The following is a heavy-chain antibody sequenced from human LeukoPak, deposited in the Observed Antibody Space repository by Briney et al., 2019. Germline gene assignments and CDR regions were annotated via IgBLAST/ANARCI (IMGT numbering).Heavy chain of an antibody. D-gene: IGHD3-3*01. J-gene: IGHJ4*02. CDR3: ARILYDFWSGFYYYFDY. CDR2: MNPNSGNT. V-gene: IGHV1-8*01. CDR1: GYTFTSYD. Sequence: ASVKVSCKASGYTFTSYDINWVRQATGQGLEWMGWMNPNSGNTGYAQKFQGRVTMTRDTSISTAYMELSRLRSDDTAVYYCARILYDFWSGFYYYFDYWGQGTLVTVSS.